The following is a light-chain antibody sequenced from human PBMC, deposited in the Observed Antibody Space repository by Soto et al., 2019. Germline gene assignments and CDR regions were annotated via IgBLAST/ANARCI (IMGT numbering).Light chain of an antibody. V-gene: IGLV8-61*01. CDR3: VLYMGLGISV. J-gene: IGLJ2*01. Sequence: QAVVTQEPSFSESPGGTVTFTCGLSSGSVSTNYYPSWYQQTPGQAPRTLIYNTNSRSSGVPDRFSGSILGNKAALTITGAQADDESDYYCVLYMGLGISVFGGGTQLTVL. CDR1: SGSVSTNYY. CDR2: NTN.